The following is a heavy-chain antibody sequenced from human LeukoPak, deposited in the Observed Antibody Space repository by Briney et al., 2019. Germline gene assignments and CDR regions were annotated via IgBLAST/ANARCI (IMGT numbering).Heavy chain of an antibody. D-gene: IGHD6-19*01. CDR3: ARVGSPDSENSGWKLFFDY. J-gene: IGHJ4*02. CDR1: GYRFSNYG. V-gene: IGHV1-18*01. CDR2: ISAYNGDT. Sequence: ASVTVSCKASGYRFSNYGITWVRQAPGQGLECMGWISAYNGDTNYAQNFQGRLTMTTDTSTNTAYMELRSLRSDDTAVYYCARVGSPDSENSGWKLFFDYWGQGTLVTDSS.